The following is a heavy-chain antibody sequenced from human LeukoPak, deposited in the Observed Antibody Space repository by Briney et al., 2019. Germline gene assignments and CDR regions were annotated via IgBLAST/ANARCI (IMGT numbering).Heavy chain of an antibody. CDR1: GGSISSSIYY. V-gene: IGHV4-39*01. CDR3: VRHVGYYYDSSGYFDY. J-gene: IGHJ4*02. Sequence: PSETLSLTCTVSGGSISSSIYYWGWIRQSPGKGLEWIGSIYYSGSSYYNPPLKSRVTISVDTSKNQFSLNLSSVTAADTAVYYCVRHVGYYYDSSGYFDYWGQGTLVTVTS. D-gene: IGHD3-22*01. CDR2: IYYSGSS.